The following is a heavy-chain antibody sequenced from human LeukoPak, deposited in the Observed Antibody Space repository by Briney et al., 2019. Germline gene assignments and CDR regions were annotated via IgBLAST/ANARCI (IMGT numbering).Heavy chain of an antibody. V-gene: IGHV3-7*03. D-gene: IGHD1-26*01. Sequence: PGGSLRLSCAASGFTFSSYWMSWVRQAPGKGLEWVANINQDGSEKYYVDSVKGRFTISRDNARNSLYLQMNSLRAEDTAIYYCAKDRTVGASYWYFDLWGRGTLVTVSS. CDR3: AKDRTVGASYWYFDL. CDR1: GFTFSSYW. J-gene: IGHJ2*01. CDR2: INQDGSEK.